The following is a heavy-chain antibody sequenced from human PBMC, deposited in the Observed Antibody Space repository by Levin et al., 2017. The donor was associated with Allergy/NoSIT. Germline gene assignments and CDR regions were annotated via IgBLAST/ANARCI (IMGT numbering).Heavy chain of an antibody. V-gene: IGHV1-69*06. CDR3: ARDPSAYCSGGSCSP. CDR1: GGTFSSYA. CDR2: IIPIFGTA. D-gene: IGHD2-15*01. Sequence: ASVKVSCKASGGTFSSYAISWVRQAPGQGLEWMGGIIPIFGTANYAQKFQGRVTITADKSTSTAYMELSSLRSEDTAVYYCARDPSAYCSGGSCSPWGQGTLVTVSS. J-gene: IGHJ5*02.